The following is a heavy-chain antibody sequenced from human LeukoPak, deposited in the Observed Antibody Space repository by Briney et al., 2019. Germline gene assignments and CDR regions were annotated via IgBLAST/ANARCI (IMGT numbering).Heavy chain of an antibody. CDR2: IIPRFGSA. V-gene: IGHV1-69*13. Sequence: ASVKVSCKASGGTSSRFAINWVRQAPGQGLEWMGGIIPRFGSANYAQKFQGRVINTADESTTTAYMELSTLRSEDTGVYYCAKKLRFTMMVGPSDDAFDIWGQGTKVTVSS. D-gene: IGHD3-22*01. CDR1: GGTSSRFA. CDR3: AKKLRFTMMVGPSDDAFDI. J-gene: IGHJ3*02.